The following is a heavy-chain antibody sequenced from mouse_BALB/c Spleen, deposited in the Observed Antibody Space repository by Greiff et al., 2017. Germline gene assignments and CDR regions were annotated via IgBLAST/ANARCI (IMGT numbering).Heavy chain of an antibody. V-gene: IGHV1-80*01. J-gene: IGHJ4*01. Sequence: QVQLQQSGAELVRPGSSVKISCKASGYAFSSYWMNWVKQRPGQGLEWIGQIYPGDGDTNYNGKFKGKATLTADKSSSTAYMQLSSLTSEDSAVYFCARALTTVGMDYWGQGTSVTVSS. D-gene: IGHD1-1*01. CDR2: IYPGDGDT. CDR3: ARALTTVGMDY. CDR1: GYAFSSYW.